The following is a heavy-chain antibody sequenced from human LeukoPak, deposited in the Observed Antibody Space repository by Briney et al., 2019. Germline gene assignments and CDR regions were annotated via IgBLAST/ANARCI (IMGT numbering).Heavy chain of an antibody. D-gene: IGHD5-18*01. V-gene: IGHV4-59*01. CDR3: ARGTVEYRYGDLYDY. CDR2: ISYSGNN. Sequence: PSETLSLTCSVSGGSISSYYWSWIRQPPGKGLEWIGYISYSGNNDYNPSLKSRATMSVDTSKNQFSLKLTSVTAEDTAVYYCARGTVEYRYGDLYDYWGQGTLVTVSS. CDR1: GGSISSYY. J-gene: IGHJ4*02.